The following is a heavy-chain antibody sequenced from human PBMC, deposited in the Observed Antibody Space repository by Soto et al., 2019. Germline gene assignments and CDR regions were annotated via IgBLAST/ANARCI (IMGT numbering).Heavy chain of an antibody. CDR3: VRDLSFAFDI. V-gene: IGHV3-21*05. CDR2: IGSDI. CDR1: GFIFSSFT. J-gene: IGHJ4*02. Sequence: PGGSLRLSCAASGFIFSSFTMNWVRQAPGKGLEWISYIGSDIYYADSVKGRFTTSRDMAKNSLYLQLNSLRAEDSAVYYCVRDLSFAFDIWGQGTLVTVSS.